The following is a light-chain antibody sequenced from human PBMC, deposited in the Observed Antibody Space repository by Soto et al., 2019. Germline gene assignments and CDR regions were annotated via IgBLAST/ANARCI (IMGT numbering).Light chain of an antibody. CDR1: QSVNTY. J-gene: IGKJ1*01. Sequence: IHVTQSPSSLSSSVGNKVTITCRASQSVNTYLHWYQQKAGQAPKLLIYAASNLQSGVPSRFSGRGSGTDFTLTVESLQPEDFATYYCQEGYINPWTFGQGAKVDIK. V-gene: IGKV1-39*01. CDR3: QEGYINPWT. CDR2: AAS.